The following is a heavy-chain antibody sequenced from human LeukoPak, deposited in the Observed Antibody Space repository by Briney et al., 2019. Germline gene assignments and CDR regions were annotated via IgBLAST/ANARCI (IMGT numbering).Heavy chain of an antibody. V-gene: IGHV3-11*05. CDR2: ISSSSSFT. CDR3: ARDRYSSSWFDI. D-gene: IGHD6-13*01. CDR1: GFTFSDHY. Sequence: GRSLRLSCAASGFTFSDHYMSWIRQAPGKGLEWVSYISSSSSFTNYADSVKGRFTISRDNAKTSLYLQMNSLRAEDTAVYYCARDRYSSSWFDIWGQGTKVTVSS. J-gene: IGHJ3*02.